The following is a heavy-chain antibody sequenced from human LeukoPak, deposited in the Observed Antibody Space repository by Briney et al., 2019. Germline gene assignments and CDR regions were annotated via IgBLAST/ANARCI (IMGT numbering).Heavy chain of an antibody. V-gene: IGHV3-30-3*01. Sequence: GGSLRLSRAASGFTFSNFAMHWVRQAPGKGLEWVAVISYDGDNEYYADSVKGQFTISRDNSKDRLYLQMNSLRPEDTAMYYCARVRGGRSWYYYGMDVWGRGTTVTVSS. CDR2: ISYDGDNE. J-gene: IGHJ6*02. CDR3: ARVRGGRSWYYYGMDV. D-gene: IGHD3-16*01. CDR1: GFTFSNFA.